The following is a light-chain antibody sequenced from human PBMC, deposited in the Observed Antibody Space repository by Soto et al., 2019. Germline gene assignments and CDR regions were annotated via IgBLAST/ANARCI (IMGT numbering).Light chain of an antibody. Sequence: EIVMTQSPATLSVSPGERAALSCRASQRVSINVAWYQQKSGHAPRLLMYGSSTRATGIPARFSGSGSGTEFTLTISSLQSEDFAVYYCQQYNDWPPLITFGQGTRLAIK. J-gene: IGKJ5*01. CDR2: GSS. CDR1: QRVSIN. CDR3: QQYNDWPPLIT. V-gene: IGKV3-15*01.